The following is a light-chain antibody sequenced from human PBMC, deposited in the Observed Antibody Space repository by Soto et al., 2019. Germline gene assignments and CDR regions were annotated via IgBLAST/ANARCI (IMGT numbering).Light chain of an antibody. CDR2: QDT. J-gene: IGLJ3*02. Sequence: SYELTQPPSVSVSPGQTASITCSGDKLGEKYACWYLQKPGQSPVLVIYQDTKRPSGIPERFSGSISGNTATLTISGTQAMDEGDYYCQAWDSGTAVFGGGTQLTVL. V-gene: IGLV3-1*01. CDR1: KLGEKY. CDR3: QAWDSGTAV.